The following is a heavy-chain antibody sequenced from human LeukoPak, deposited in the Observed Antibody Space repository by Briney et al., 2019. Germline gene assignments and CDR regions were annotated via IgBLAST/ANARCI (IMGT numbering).Heavy chain of an antibody. CDR2: ISSSSSTI. CDR3: ATYGSGSGTFFDS. CDR1: GFTFSSYS. J-gene: IGHJ4*01. D-gene: IGHD3-10*01. Sequence: GGSLRLSCAASGFTFSSYSMNWVRQAPGKGLEWVSYISSSSSTIYYADSVKGRFTISRDNAKNSLYLQMNSLRAEDTALYYCATYGSGSGTFFDSWGQGTLVTVS. V-gene: IGHV3-48*04.